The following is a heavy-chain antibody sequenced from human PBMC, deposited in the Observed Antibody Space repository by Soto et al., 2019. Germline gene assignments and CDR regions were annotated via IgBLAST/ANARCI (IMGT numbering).Heavy chain of an antibody. CDR2: IGRRGSPI. J-gene: IGHJ3*02. CDR3: ARVYDDYLIDAFDI. D-gene: IGHD4-17*01. V-gene: IGHV3-48*03. Sequence: EAQLVESGGGLVQPGVSLRLSCAAFEFTLSNYEMDWVRQAPGKGLEWVSHIGRRGSPIYYADSVKGRFTISRDNAKNSVFLQMNSLRPEDTAVYYCARVYDDYLIDAFDIWGQGTMVSVSS. CDR1: EFTLSNYE.